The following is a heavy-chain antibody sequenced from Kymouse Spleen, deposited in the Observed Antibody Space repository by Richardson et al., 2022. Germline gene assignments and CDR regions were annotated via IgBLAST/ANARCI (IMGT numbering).Heavy chain of an antibody. CDR2: ISWNSGSI. V-gene: IGHV3-9*01. J-gene: IGHJ6*02. Sequence: EVQLVESGGGLVQPGRSLRLSCAASGFTFDDYAMHWVRQAPGKGLEWVSGISWNSGSIGYADSVKGRFTISRDNAKNSLYLQMNSLRAEDTALYYCAKASGITIFGVVTYYYYYGMDVWGQGTTVTVSS. CDR3: AKASGITIFGVVTYYYYYGMDV. CDR1: GFTFDDYA. D-gene: IGHD3-3*01.